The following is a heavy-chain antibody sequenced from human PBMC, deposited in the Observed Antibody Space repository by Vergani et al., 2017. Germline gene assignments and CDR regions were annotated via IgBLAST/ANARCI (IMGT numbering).Heavy chain of an antibody. J-gene: IGHJ4*02. CDR3: ARMGGYDEGDAFRIGYFDS. CDR2: IYNSGST. Sequence: QVQLQESGPGLLKPSQTLSLTCTVSGGSLSSGSYYWSWVRQRPGKGLEWIGYIYNSGSTYYNPSLKSRVTISVDASKNQFSLKLSSVTAADTAMYYCARMGGYDEGDAFRIGYFDSWGPGILVTVSS. CDR1: GGSLSSGSYY. V-gene: IGHV4-31*03. D-gene: IGHD3-22*01.